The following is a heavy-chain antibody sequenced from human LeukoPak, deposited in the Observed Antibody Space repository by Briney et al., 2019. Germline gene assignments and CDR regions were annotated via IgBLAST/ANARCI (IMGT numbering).Heavy chain of an antibody. CDR3: AKDLMPDTAMVSY. CDR2: ISYDGSNK. J-gene: IGHJ4*02. CDR1: GFTFSSYG. V-gene: IGHV3-30*18. D-gene: IGHD5-18*01. Sequence: GGSLRLSCAASGFTFSSYGMHWVRQAPGKGLEWVAVISYDGSNKYYADSVKGRFTISRDNSKNTLYLQMNSLRAEDTAVYYCAKDLMPDTAMVSYWGQGTLVTVSS.